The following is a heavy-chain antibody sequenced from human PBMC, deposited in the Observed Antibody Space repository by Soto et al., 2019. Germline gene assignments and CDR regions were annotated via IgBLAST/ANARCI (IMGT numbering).Heavy chain of an antibody. CDR3: AKKYHYDSGTYLYHFDY. CDR2: VGWSGSST. CDR1: GFTFNNYA. V-gene: IGHV3-23*01. D-gene: IGHD3-10*01. J-gene: IGHJ4*02. Sequence: EVQLLESGGGLVQPGGSLRLSCAASGFTFNNYAMSWVRRAPGKGLEWVSTVGWSGSSTYYADSVKGRFTISRDTSKNTLYLQMCSLRAEDSAVYYCAKKYHYDSGTYLYHFDYWGQGPRVIVSS.